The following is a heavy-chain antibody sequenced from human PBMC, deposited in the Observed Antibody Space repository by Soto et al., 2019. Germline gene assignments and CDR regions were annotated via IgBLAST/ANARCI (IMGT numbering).Heavy chain of an antibody. Sequence: GGSLRLSCAASGFTFSNAWMSWVRQAPGKGLEWVGRIKSKTDGGTTDYAAPVKGRFTISRDDSKNTLYLQMNSLKTEDTAVYYCTTVSGSSGWYYFDYWGQGTLVTVSS. D-gene: IGHD6-19*01. CDR3: TTVSGSSGWYYFDY. CDR2: IKSKTDGGTT. V-gene: IGHV3-15*01. J-gene: IGHJ4*02. CDR1: GFTFSNAW.